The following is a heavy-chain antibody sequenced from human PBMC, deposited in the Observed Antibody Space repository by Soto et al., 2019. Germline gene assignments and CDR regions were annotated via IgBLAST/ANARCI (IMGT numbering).Heavy chain of an antibody. V-gene: IGHV1-69*13. CDR2: IIPIFGTA. Sequence: SVKVSCKASGGTFSSYAISWVRQAPGQGLEWMGGIIPIFGTASYAQKFQGRVTITADESTSTAYMELSSLRSEDTAVYYCARDGYCSSTSCRKGLFDPWGQGTLVTVSS. CDR1: GGTFSSYA. D-gene: IGHD2-2*03. J-gene: IGHJ5*02. CDR3: ARDGYCSSTSCRKGLFDP.